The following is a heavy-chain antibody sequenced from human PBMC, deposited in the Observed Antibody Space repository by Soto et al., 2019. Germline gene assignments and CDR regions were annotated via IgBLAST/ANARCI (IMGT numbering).Heavy chain of an antibody. CDR3: AKGATGYYYYGIDV. CDR2: ISGSGGRT. CDR1: GFTFSSYA. Sequence: EVQLLESGGGLVQPGGSLRLSCGASGFTFSSYAMIWVRQAPAKGLEWVSAISGSGGRTYYADSVKCRFTITRDNSKNTLYLLMNSLRPEDTAVYYCAKGATGYYYYGIDVWGQGTPVTVSS. J-gene: IGHJ6*02. D-gene: IGHD1-26*01. V-gene: IGHV3-23*01.